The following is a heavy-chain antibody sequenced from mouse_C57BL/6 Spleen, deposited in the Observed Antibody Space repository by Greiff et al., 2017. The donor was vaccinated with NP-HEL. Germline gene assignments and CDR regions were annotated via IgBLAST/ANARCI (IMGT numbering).Heavy chain of an antibody. V-gene: IGHV5-6*01. J-gene: IGHJ2*01. CDR1: GFTFSSYG. Sequence: VQLKESGGDLVKPGGSLKLSCAASGFTFSSYGMSWVRQTPDKRLEWVATISSGGSYTYYPDSVKGRFTISRDNAKNTLYLQMSSLKSEDTAMYYCAREEVSTMVTTCYFDYWGQGTTLTVSS. CDR2: ISSGGSYT. CDR3: AREEVSTMVTTCYFDY. D-gene: IGHD2-1*01.